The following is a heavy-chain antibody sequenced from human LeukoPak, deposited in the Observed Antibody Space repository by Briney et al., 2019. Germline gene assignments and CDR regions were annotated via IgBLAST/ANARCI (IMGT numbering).Heavy chain of an antibody. CDR2: ISWNSGSI. Sequence: GGSLRLSCAASGFTFDDYAMPWVRQAPGKGLEWVSGISWNSGSIGYADSVKGRFTISRDNAKNSLYLQMNSLRAEDTALYYCAKAAPYDSSGYGSPRFDYWGQGTLVTVSS. J-gene: IGHJ4*02. D-gene: IGHD3-22*01. V-gene: IGHV3-9*01. CDR3: AKAAPYDSSGYGSPRFDY. CDR1: GFTFDDYA.